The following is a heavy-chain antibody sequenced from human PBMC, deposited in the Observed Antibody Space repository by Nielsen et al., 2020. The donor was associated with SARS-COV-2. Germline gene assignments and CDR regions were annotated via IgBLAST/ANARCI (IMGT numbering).Heavy chain of an antibody. Sequence: ASVKVSCKASGYTFANYYMLWVRQAPGQGLEWMGLINPSGDSTIYAQRFQGRVTMIRDTSTSTVYMDLSSLRSEDTAVYYCARVPTYSNYPYYFDYWGQGTLGTVSS. D-gene: IGHD4-11*01. CDR1: GYTFANYY. J-gene: IGHJ4*02. V-gene: IGHV1-46*01. CDR3: ARVPTYSNYPYYFDY. CDR2: INPSGDST.